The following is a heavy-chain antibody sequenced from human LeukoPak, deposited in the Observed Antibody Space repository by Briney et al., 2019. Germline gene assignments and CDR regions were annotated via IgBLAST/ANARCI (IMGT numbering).Heavy chain of an antibody. CDR1: GFTVSSNY. CDR3: AMATWVGGLDY. D-gene: IGHD1-26*01. CDR2: IYRGGSI. V-gene: IGHV3-66*01. J-gene: IGHJ4*02. Sequence: GGSLRLSCAASGFTVSSNYMSWVRQAPGKGLEWVSVIYRGGSIYYADSVKGRFTISRDNSKNTLYLQMNNLRAEDTAVYYCAMATWVGGLDYWGQGTLVTVSS.